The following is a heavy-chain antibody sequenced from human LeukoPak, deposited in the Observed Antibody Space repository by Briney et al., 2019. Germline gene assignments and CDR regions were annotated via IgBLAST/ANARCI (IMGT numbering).Heavy chain of an antibody. Sequence: GGSLRLSCGASGFTFSSYWMSWVRQAPGKGLEWVANIKQDGSEKYYVDSVKGRFTISRDNAKNSLYLQMNSLRAEDTAVYYCAKDRGAYGDFGDYWGQGTLVTVSS. CDR2: IKQDGSEK. V-gene: IGHV3-7*01. CDR3: AKDRGAYGDFGDY. CDR1: GFTFSSYW. D-gene: IGHD4-17*01. J-gene: IGHJ4*02.